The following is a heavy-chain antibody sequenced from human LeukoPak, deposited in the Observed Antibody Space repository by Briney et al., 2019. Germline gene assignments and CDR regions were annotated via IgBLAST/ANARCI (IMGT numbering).Heavy chain of an antibody. D-gene: IGHD3-10*01. CDR3: ARSSPAMVRGVNDAFDI. V-gene: IGHV4-59*01. CDR1: GGSISSYY. Sequence: PSETLSLTCTASGGSISSYYWSWIRQPPGKGLEWIGYIYYSGSTNYNPSLKSRVTISVDTSKNQFSLKLSSVTAADTAVYYCARSSPAMVRGVNDAFDIWGQGTMVTVSS. CDR2: IYYSGST. J-gene: IGHJ3*02.